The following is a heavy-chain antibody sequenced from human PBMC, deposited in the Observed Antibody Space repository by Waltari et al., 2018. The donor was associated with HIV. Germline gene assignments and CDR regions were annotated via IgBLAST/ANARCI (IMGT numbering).Heavy chain of an antibody. CDR1: GGSISSSSYY. Sequence: QLQLQESGPGLVKPSETLSLTCTVSGGSISSSSYYWGWIRQPPGKGLEWIGSIYYSGGTYNNPSLKSRVTISVDTSKSQFSLKLSSVTAADTAVYYCASPTFANYEKEPGADYWGQGTLVTVSS. CDR2: IYYSGGT. CDR3: ASPTFANYEKEPGADY. V-gene: IGHV4-39*01. J-gene: IGHJ4*02. D-gene: IGHD3-22*01.